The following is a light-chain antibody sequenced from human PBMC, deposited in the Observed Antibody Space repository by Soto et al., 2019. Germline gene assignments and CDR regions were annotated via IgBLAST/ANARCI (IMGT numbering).Light chain of an antibody. V-gene: IGKV3-20*01. CDR2: AAS. CDR1: QSVTANY. Sequence: EIALTQSPGTLSLSPGERATLSCRASQSVTANYLAWYQQRPGQAPRLLIYAASIGATGVPDRFSGSGSGTDFTLTISRLEPEDFAVYYCLQYGVPVWTLGQGTPVEIK. J-gene: IGKJ1*01. CDR3: LQYGVPVWT.